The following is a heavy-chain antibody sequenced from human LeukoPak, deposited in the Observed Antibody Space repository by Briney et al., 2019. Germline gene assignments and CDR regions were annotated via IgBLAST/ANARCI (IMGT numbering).Heavy chain of an antibody. Sequence: ASVKVSCKFSGYTLTELSMHWVRQAPGKGLEWMGGFDPEDGETIYAQKFQGRVTMTEDTSTDTAYMELSSLRSEDTAVYYCATGTTYYYDSSGYYAHWGQGTLVTVSS. CDR3: ATGTTYYYDSSGYYAH. V-gene: IGHV1-24*01. CDR1: GYTLTELS. J-gene: IGHJ4*02. D-gene: IGHD3-22*01. CDR2: FDPEDGET.